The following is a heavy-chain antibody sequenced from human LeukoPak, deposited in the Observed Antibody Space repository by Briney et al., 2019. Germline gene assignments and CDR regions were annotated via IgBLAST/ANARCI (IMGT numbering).Heavy chain of an antibody. CDR1: GFTFSSYG. CDR2: ISYDGSNK. V-gene: IGHV3-30*18. D-gene: IGHD1-26*01. J-gene: IGHJ6*02. Sequence: QPGRSLRLSCAASGFTFSSYGMHWVRQAPGKGLEWVAVISYDGSNKYYADSVKGRFTISRDNSKNTLYLQMNSLRAEDTAVYYCAKDVRWELTRVYYGMDVWGQGTTVTVSS. CDR3: AKDVRWELTRVYYGMDV.